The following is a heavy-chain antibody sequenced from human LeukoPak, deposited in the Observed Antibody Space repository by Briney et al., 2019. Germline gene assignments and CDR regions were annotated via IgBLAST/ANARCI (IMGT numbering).Heavy chain of an antibody. D-gene: IGHD1-26*01. CDR1: GYTFTRYD. CDR3: ARDYGSGSYYPDY. CDR2: INPNSGGT. V-gene: IGHV1-2*02. Sequence: ASVKVSCKASGYTFTRYDINWVRQAPGQGLEWMGWINPNSGGTNYAQKFQGRVTMTRDTSISTAYMELSRLRSDDTAVYYCARDYGSGSYYPDYWGQGTLVTVSS. J-gene: IGHJ4*02.